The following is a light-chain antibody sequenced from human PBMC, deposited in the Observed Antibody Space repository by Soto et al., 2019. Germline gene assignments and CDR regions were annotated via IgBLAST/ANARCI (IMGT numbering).Light chain of an antibody. V-gene: IGLV2-14*01. J-gene: IGLJ2*01. Sequence: QSALTQPASVSGSPGQSITISCTGTSSDVGDYNYVSWYQQHPGKAPKLMIYDVSNRPSWVSNRFSGSKSGNTASLTISGLQAEDESDYYCSSYTSSSTVVFGGGTKVTVL. CDR1: SSDVGDYNY. CDR3: SSYTSSSTVV. CDR2: DVS.